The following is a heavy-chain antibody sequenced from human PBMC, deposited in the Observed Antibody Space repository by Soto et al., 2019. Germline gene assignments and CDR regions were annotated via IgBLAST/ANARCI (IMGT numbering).Heavy chain of an antibody. V-gene: IGHV1-58*01. Sequence: VASVKVSCKASGFTFTSSAVQWVRQARGQRLEWIGWIVVGSGNTNYAQKFQERVTITRDMSTSTAYMELSSLRSEDTAVYYCAADLPHGGYYGSGSYPRTFDPWGQGTLVTVSS. CDR3: AADLPHGGYYGSGSYPRTFDP. CDR2: IVVGSGNT. D-gene: IGHD3-10*01. J-gene: IGHJ5*02. CDR1: GFTFTSSA.